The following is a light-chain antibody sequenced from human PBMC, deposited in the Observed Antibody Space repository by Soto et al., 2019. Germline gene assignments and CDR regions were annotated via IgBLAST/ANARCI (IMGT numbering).Light chain of an antibody. CDR3: QQYNSYPT. Sequence: DIPMTQSPSTLSASLGDRVTITCRASQSISDWLAWYQKKPGKVPKLLIYKASNLESGVPSRFSGSGSGTEFTLTISSLQPDDFATYYCQQYNSYPTFGQGTKVEIK. CDR2: KAS. CDR1: QSISDW. J-gene: IGKJ1*01. V-gene: IGKV1-5*03.